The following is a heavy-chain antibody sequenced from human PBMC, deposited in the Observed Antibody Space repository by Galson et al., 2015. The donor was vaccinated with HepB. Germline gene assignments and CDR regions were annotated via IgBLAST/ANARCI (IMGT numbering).Heavy chain of an antibody. J-gene: IGHJ4*02. CDR2: IYYSGST. D-gene: IGHD3-16*01. CDR1: GGSISSYY. CDR3: ARLTLRGTRNLFFDY. V-gene: IGHV4-59*01. Sequence: ETLSLTCTVSGGSISSYYWSWIRQPPGKGLEWIGYIYYSGSTNYNPSLKSRVTISVDTSKNQFSLKLSSVTAADTAVYYCARLTLRGTRNLFFDYWGQGTLVTVSS.